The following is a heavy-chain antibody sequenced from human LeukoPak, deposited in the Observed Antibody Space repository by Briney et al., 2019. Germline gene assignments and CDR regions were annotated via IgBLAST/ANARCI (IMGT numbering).Heavy chain of an antibody. D-gene: IGHD1-26*01. Sequence: SETLSLTCTVSGLSISSGGYYWSWLRQPPGKGLGSIGYIYHSGSTYYNPYLKSRVTISVDRSKNQFTLKLSSVTAADTAVYYCARWAVGALAEYFQHWGQGTPVTVSS. CDR1: GLSISSGGYY. J-gene: IGHJ1*01. CDR2: IYHSGST. CDR3: ARWAVGALAEYFQH. V-gene: IGHV4-30-2*01.